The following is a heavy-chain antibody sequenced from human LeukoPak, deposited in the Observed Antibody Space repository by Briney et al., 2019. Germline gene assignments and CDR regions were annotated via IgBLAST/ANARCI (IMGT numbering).Heavy chain of an antibody. D-gene: IGHD1-7*01. V-gene: IGHV4-34*01. Sequence: SETLSLTCAVYGGSFSGYYWSWIRQSPGKGLEWIGETYHSGSTNYNPSLKSRVTISVDTSKNQFSLKLSSVTAADTAVYYCAREDNWNYVVDYWGQGTLVTVSS. CDR1: GGSFSGYY. CDR2: TYHSGST. J-gene: IGHJ4*02. CDR3: AREDNWNYVVDY.